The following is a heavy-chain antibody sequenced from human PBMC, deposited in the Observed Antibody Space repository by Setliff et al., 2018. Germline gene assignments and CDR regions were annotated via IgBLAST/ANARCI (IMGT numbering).Heavy chain of an antibody. CDR1: GFSFSDYY. CDR2: ISNDAYTI. J-gene: IGHJ4*02. Sequence: GGSLRLSCAASGFSFSDYYMMWIRQAPGKGLEWVSYISNDAYTIHYADSVKGRFTISRDNAENSLYLQMNSLRAEDTAVYYCARGVIAAAGIDYWGQGTRVTVSS. CDR3: ARGVIAAAGIDY. D-gene: IGHD6-13*01. V-gene: IGHV3-11*04.